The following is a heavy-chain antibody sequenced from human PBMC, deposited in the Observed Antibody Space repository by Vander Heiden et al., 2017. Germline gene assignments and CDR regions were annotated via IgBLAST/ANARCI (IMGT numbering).Heavy chain of an antibody. CDR2: INTNTGNP. CDR3: AREFSNYYDSSGVVDY. J-gene: IGHJ4*02. V-gene: IGHV7-4-1*01. Sequence: QVQLVQSGSELKKPGASVKVSCKVFGYTLTTNAIKWVRKPPGQGLEWMGWINTNTGNPTYAQGFTGRLVFSLDTSVSTAYLQICSLKAEDTAVYYCAREFSNYYDSSGVVDYWGQGTLVTVSS. CDR1: GYTLTTNA. D-gene: IGHD3-22*01.